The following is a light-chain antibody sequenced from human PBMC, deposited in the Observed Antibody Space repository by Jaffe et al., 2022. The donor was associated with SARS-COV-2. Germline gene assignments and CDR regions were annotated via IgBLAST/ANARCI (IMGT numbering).Light chain of an antibody. CDR1: QSISNY. Sequence: EMTQSPSSLSASAGDRVTITCRASQSISNYLNWYQQKPGKAPKLLISAASSLQSGVPSRFSGSGSGTDFILTITSLQPEDFATYYCQQSWLSPGTFGGGTKVEIK. J-gene: IGKJ4*01. CDR2: AAS. V-gene: IGKV1-39*01. CDR3: QQSWLSPGT.